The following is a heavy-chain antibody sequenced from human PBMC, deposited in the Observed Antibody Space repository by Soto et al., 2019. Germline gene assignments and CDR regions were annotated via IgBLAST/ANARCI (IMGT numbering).Heavy chain of an antibody. CDR3: VRDFEY. J-gene: IGHJ4*02. Sequence: EVQLLESGGGLVQPGGSLRLSCEASGFTFSTYWTHWVRQAPGKGLVWVSRINSDGSSTNYADSVKGRVTISRDNAKNTLYLQMNSLRAEDTAVYYCVRDFEYWGQGTLVTVSS. V-gene: IGHV3-74*01. CDR1: GFTFSTYW. CDR2: INSDGSST.